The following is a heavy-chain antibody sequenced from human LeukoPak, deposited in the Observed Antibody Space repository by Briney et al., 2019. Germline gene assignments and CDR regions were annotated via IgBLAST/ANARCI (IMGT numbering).Heavy chain of an antibody. V-gene: IGHV1-69*06. CDR1: GGTFSSYA. CDR3: ARDRASYSSSWYVGFGY. CDR2: IIPIFGTA. D-gene: IGHD6-13*01. Sequence: GASVKLSCKASGGTFSSYAISWVRQAPGQGLEWMGGIIPIFGTANYAQKFQGRVTITADKSTSTAYMELSSLRSEDTAVYYCARDRASYSSSWYVGFGYWGQGTLVTVSS. J-gene: IGHJ4*02.